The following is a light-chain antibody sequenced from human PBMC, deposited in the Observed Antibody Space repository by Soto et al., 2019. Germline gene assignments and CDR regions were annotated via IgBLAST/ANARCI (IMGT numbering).Light chain of an antibody. CDR2: DVS. J-gene: IGLJ3*02. CDR1: SSDVGGYYS. V-gene: IGLV2-14*01. CDR3: SSYTSSSTRV. Sequence: QSALTQPASVSGSPGQSIAISCTGTSSDVGGYYSVSWYQQHPGKAPKLLIYDVSNRPSGVSNRFPGSKSGNTASLTISGLQAEDEADYYCSSYTSSSTRVFGGGTKLTVL.